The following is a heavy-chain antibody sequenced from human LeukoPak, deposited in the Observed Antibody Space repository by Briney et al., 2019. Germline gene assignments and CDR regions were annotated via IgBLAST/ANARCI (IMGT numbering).Heavy chain of an antibody. CDR2: IYSGGST. J-gene: IGHJ4*02. Sequence: LPGGSLRLSCAASGFTVSSNYMSWVRQAPGKGLEWVSVIYSGGSTYYADSVKGRFTISRDNSKNTLYLQMNSLRAEDTAVYYSVRGSVITLRPDYWGQGTLVTVSS. D-gene: IGHD3-22*01. V-gene: IGHV3-53*01. CDR1: GFTVSSNY. CDR3: VRGSVITLRPDY.